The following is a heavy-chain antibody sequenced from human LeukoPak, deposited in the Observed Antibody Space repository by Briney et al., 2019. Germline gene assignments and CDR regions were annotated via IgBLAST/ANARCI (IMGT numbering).Heavy chain of an antibody. CDR3: AKGGPTGSNYFDF. D-gene: IGHD1-26*01. J-gene: IGHJ4*02. CDR1: GFTFSSYA. CDR2: ISGSGDST. V-gene: IGHV3-23*01. Sequence: GGSLRLSCAASGFTFSSYAMTWVRQAPGKGLEWVSAISGSGDSTYYADSVKGRFTTSRDNSKNTLYLQMNSLRADDTAVYYCAKGGPTGSNYFDFWGQGTLVTVSS.